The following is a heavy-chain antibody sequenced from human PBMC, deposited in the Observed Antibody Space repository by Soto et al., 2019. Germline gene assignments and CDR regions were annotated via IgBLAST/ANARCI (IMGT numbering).Heavy chain of an antibody. Sequence: SETLSLTCTVSGGSISSYYWSWIRQPPGKGLEWIGYIYYSGSTNYNPSLKSRVTISVDTSKNQFSLKLSSVTAADTAVYYCARDGRMAFDYWGQGTLVTVSS. CDR2: IYYSGST. CDR1: GGSISSYY. J-gene: IGHJ4*02. V-gene: IGHV4-59*12. CDR3: ARDGRMAFDY.